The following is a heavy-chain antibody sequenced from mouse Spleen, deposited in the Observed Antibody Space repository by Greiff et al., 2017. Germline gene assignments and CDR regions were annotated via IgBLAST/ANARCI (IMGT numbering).Heavy chain of an antibody. D-gene: IGHD5-5*01. V-gene: IGHV7-3*02. CDR3: ARDLPFAY. Sequence: EVKLVESGGGLVQPGGSLRLSCATSGFTFTDYYMSWVRQPPGKALEWLGFIRNKANGYTTEYSASVKGRFTISRDNSQSILYLQMNTLRAEDSATYYCARDLPFAYWGQGTLVTVSA. CDR1: GFTFTDYY. CDR2: IRNKANGYTT. J-gene: IGHJ3*01.